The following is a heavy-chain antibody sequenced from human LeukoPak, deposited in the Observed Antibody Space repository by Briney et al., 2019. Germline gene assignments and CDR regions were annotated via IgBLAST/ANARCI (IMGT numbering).Heavy chain of an antibody. CDR3: AKDTLVTIFGVVIIAHPMDV. CDR2: ISGSGGST. J-gene: IGHJ6*02. V-gene: IGHV3-23*01. D-gene: IGHD3-3*01. Sequence: GGSLRLSCAASGFTFSSYAMSWVRQAPGKGLEWVSAISGSGGSTYYADSVKGRFTISRDNSKNTLYQQMNSLRAEDTAVYYCAKDTLVTIFGVVIIAHPMDVWGQGTTVTVSS. CDR1: GFTFSSYA.